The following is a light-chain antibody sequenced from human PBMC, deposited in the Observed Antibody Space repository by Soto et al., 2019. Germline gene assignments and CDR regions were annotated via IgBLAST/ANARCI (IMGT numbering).Light chain of an antibody. CDR3: LQHNNYPFP. CDR1: QGIRSN. Sequence: DIQMTQSPSSLSAFVGDRVTITCRASQGIRSNLGWYQQKPGNAPKRLIYAASTLQSGVPSRFSGSGSGTEFTLTIHSLQPEDLATYYCLQHNNYPFPFGGGTKVEIK. V-gene: IGKV1-17*01. J-gene: IGKJ4*01. CDR2: AAS.